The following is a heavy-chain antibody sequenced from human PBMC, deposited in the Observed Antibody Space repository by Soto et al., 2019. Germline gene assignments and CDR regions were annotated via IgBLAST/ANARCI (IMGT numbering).Heavy chain of an antibody. CDR2: ISTSGGRP. Sequence: PGGSLRLSCTASGITFSNYAMSWVRQAPRKGLEWVSSISTSGGRPYYADSVKGRFTISRDNSKNTLYLQMNSLRVEATGVYYCAKDPDRYDYVWGTYRYIDHWGQGTLVTVSS. CDR3: AKDPDRYDYVWGTYRYIDH. V-gene: IGHV3-23*01. J-gene: IGHJ4*02. D-gene: IGHD3-16*02. CDR1: GITFSNYA.